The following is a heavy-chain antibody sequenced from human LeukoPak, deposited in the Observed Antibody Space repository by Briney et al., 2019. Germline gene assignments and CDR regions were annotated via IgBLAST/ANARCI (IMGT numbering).Heavy chain of an antibody. J-gene: IGHJ4*02. CDR3: ARVGSGSYLGRAAFDY. CDR1: GYSFTSYW. V-gene: IGHV5-51*01. CDR2: IYPGDSDT. Sequence: GESLKISCKGSGYSFTSYWICWVRQMPGNRLEWMGIIYPGDSDTRYSPSFQGQVTISADKSISTAYLQWSSLKASDTAMYYCARVGSGSYLGRAAFDYWGQGTLVTVSS. D-gene: IGHD3-10*01.